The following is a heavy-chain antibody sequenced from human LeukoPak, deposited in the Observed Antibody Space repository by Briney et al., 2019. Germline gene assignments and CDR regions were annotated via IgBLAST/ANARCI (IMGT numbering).Heavy chain of an antibody. CDR1: GFTFSSYA. J-gene: IGHJ3*02. D-gene: IGHD1-26*01. Sequence: GGSLRLSCAASGFTFSSYAMSWVRQAPGKGLEWVSIINKSGGSTNYADSVKGRFTISRDNSKNTLYLQMNSLRAEDTAVYYCANRYSGSQGAFDIWGQGTMVTVSS. CDR2: INKSGGST. CDR3: ANRYSGSQGAFDI. V-gene: IGHV3-23*01.